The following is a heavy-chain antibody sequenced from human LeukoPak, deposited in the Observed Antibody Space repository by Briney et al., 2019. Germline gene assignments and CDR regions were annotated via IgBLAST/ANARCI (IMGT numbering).Heavy chain of an antibody. D-gene: IGHD2-21*01. J-gene: IGHJ4*02. V-gene: IGHV2-5*02. CDR2: IYWDDDK. CDR3: AHTPSFTY. Sequence: SGPTLVKPRQTLTLTCTFSGFSLSTSGMGVGWFRQPPGKALEWLTLIYWDDDKRYSQSLSSRLVITKDTSKNQVVLTMTNVDPMDTATYYCAHTPSFTYWGQGTLVTVSS. CDR1: GFSLSTSGMG.